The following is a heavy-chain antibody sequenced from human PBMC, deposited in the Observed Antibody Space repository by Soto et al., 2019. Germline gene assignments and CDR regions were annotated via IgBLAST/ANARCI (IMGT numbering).Heavy chain of an antibody. Sequence: GGWLRLCRAAWEFSFSRYPMGGVRQAPGKGLERVSSISSGCGGTYYAYYVKGRFTFYRDNSKNTRYLQMNSLRAEDTAVYHCAKFGMDTTKRSPRSYIAYRGHRALVTVSS. CDR1: EFSFSRYP. D-gene: IGHD5-18*01. CDR2: ISSGCGGT. V-gene: IGHV3-23*01. CDR3: AKFGMDTTKRSPRSYIAY. J-gene: IGHJ4*01.